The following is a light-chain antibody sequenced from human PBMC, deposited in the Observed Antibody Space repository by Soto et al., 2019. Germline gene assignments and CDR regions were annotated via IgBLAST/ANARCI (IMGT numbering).Light chain of an antibody. CDR3: QQYNYWPPGRT. Sequence: EIVITQSPVTLSLSPEERATLSCRASESVSSNLAWYQQKPGQAPRLLIYDASTRATGIPARFSGSGSGTEFTLTISSLQSEDFAVYYCQQYNYWPPGRTFGQGTKVEIK. J-gene: IGKJ1*01. CDR2: DAS. V-gene: IGKV3-15*01. CDR1: ESVSSN.